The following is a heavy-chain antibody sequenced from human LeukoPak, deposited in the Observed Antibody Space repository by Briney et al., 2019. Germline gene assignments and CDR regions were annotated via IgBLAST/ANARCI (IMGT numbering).Heavy chain of an antibody. Sequence: SETLSLTCIVSGGSISSGDYYWSWIRQPPGKGLEWIGYIYYSGSTYYTPSLRSRVTISLDKSKNQFSLKLSSVTAADTAVYYCARIVVPAAMVGWFDPWGQGTLVTVSS. D-gene: IGHD2-2*01. CDR3: ARIVVPAAMVGWFDP. CDR1: GGSISSGDYY. V-gene: IGHV4-30-4*01. CDR2: IYYSGST. J-gene: IGHJ5*02.